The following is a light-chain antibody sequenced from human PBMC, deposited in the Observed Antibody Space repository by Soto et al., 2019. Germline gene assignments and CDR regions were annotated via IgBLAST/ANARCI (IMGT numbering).Light chain of an antibody. CDR1: QSINDR. CDR3: QQRSSWPFT. Sequence: EIVLTQSPVNLPLSPGGGATLSCRASQSINDRLAWYQQKPGQAPRLLIYDASNRAAGVPLRFSGSGSGSDFTLTINSLEAEDSAVYYCQQRSSWPFTFGGGANVEV. V-gene: IGKV3-11*01. J-gene: IGKJ4*01. CDR2: DAS.